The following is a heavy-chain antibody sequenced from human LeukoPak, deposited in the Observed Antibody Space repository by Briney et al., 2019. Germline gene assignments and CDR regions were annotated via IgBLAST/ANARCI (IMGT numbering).Heavy chain of an antibody. CDR3: ARVYLEWPDPKENYFDY. CDR1: GDSVSSNSAA. J-gene: IGHJ4*02. Sequence: SQTLSLTCAISGDSVSSNSAAWNWIRQSPSRGLEWLGRTYYRSKWYNDYAVSVKSQITINPDTSKNQFSLQLNSVTPEDTAVYYCARVYLEWPDPKENYFDYWGQGTLVTVSS. V-gene: IGHV6-1*01. CDR2: TYYRSKWYN. D-gene: IGHD3-3*01.